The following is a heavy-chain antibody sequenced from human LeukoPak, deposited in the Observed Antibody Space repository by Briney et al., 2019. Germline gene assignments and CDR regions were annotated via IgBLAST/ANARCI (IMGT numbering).Heavy chain of an antibody. D-gene: IGHD3-22*01. CDR3: ARDYYDSSGYGAHDY. Sequence: GASVKVSCKASGYTFTGYYMHWVRQAPGQGLEWMGWINPNSGGTNYAQRFQGRVTMSRDTSISTAYMELSKLRSDDTAVYYCARDYYDSSGYGAHDYWGQGTLVTVSS. J-gene: IGHJ4*02. CDR2: INPNSGGT. V-gene: IGHV1-2*02. CDR1: GYTFTGYY.